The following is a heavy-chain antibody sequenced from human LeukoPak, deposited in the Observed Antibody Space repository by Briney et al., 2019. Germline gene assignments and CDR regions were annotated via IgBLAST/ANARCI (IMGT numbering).Heavy chain of an antibody. CDR2: IRYDGSDK. J-gene: IGHJ4*02. CDR1: GFTFSSYE. Sequence: GGSLRLSCAASGFTFSSYEMNWVRQAPGEGLEWVAFIRYDGSDKSYADSVKGRFTISRDNSENTLYLQINSLRVEDTAVYYCAKSGWELLQGLFDYWGQGTLVTVSS. V-gene: IGHV3-30*02. CDR3: AKSGWELLQGLFDY. D-gene: IGHD2-15*01.